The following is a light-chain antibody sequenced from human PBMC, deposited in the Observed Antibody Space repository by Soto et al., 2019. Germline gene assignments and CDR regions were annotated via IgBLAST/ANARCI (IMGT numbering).Light chain of an antibody. CDR1: QSVSSD. CDR2: DAS. V-gene: IGKV3-15*01. Sequence: ERVMTQSPATLSVSPWERATLSCRASQSVSSDLAWYQQKPDQAPRLVIYDASTRATGIPARFSGSGSGTEFTLTISSLQPEDFALYYCQQYNDWPLTFGGGTKVEIK. CDR3: QQYNDWPLT. J-gene: IGKJ4*01.